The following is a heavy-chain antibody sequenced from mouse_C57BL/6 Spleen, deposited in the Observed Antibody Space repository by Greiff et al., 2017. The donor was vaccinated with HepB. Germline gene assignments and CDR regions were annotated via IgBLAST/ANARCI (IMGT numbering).Heavy chain of an antibody. J-gene: IGHJ3*01. CDR1: GYTFTSYW. Sequence: VQLQQPGAELVKPGASVKLSCKASGYTFTSYWMHWVKQRPGQGLEWIGMIHPNSGSTNYNEKFKSKATLTVDKSSSTAYMQLSSLTSEDSAVYYCARGYDGYSAWFDYWGQGTLVTVSA. D-gene: IGHD2-3*01. CDR2: IHPNSGST. CDR3: ARGYDGYSAWFDY. V-gene: IGHV1-64*01.